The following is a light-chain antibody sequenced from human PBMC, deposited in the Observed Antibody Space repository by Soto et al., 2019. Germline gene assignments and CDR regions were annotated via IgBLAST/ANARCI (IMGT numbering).Light chain of an antibody. V-gene: IGLV3-21*04. CDR2: YDS. CDR1: NIGSKS. Sequence: SSELTQPPSVSVAPGKTARITCGGNNIGSKSVHWYQQKPGQAPVLVIYYDSDRPSGIPERFSGSNSGNTVTLTISRVEAGDEADYYCQVWDSSSDHPYVVFGGGTKLTVL. CDR3: QVWDSSSDHPYVV. J-gene: IGLJ2*01.